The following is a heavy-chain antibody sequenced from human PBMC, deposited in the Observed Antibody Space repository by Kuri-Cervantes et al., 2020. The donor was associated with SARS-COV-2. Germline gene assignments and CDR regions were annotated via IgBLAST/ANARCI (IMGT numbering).Heavy chain of an antibody. CDR3: AKTPGYSYGALYFDY. J-gene: IGHJ4*02. V-gene: IGHV4-4*02. Sequence: SCAVSGGSISSSNWWSWVRQPPGKGLEWIGEIYHSGSTNYNPSLKSRFTISVDKSKNQFSLKLSSVTAADTAVYYCAKTPGYSYGALYFDYWGQGTLVTVSS. CDR1: GGSISSSNW. CDR2: IYHSGST. D-gene: IGHD5-18*01.